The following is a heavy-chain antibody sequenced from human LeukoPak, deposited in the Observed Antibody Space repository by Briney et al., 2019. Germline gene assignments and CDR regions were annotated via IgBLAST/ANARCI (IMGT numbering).Heavy chain of an antibody. CDR1: GGSISSYY. Sequence: SETLSLTCTVSGGSISSYYRSWIRQPPGKGLEWIGYIYYSGSTNYNPSLKSRVTISVDTSKNQFSLKLSSVTAADTAVYYCARDVAVAGQLYYYYGMDVWGQGTTVTVSS. J-gene: IGHJ6*02. CDR2: IYYSGST. D-gene: IGHD6-19*01. CDR3: ARDVAVAGQLYYYYGMDV. V-gene: IGHV4-59*01.